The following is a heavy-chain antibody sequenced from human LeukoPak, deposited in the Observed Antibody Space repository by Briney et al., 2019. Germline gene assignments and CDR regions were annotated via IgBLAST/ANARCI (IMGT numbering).Heavy chain of an antibody. CDR2: LSTSSSTI. CDR1: GFSFSSYS. CDR3: ARETRERGSHYYYYYYMDV. J-gene: IGHJ6*03. D-gene: IGHD1-14*01. V-gene: IGHV3-48*01. Sequence: GGSLRLSCAASGFSFSSYSMNWVRQAPGKGLEWVSYLSTSSSTIYYADSVQGRFTISRDNAKNSLYLQMNSLRAEDTAVYYCARETRERGSHYYYYYYMDVWGKGTTVTVSS.